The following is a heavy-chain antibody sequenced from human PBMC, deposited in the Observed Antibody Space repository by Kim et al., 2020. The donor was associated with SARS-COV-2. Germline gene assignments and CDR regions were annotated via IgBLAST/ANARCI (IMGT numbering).Heavy chain of an antibody. CDR2: NT. CDR3: ARASHDAFDI. Sequence: NTNNAQKRQGRVTMTTDTSTSTAYMELRSLRSDDTAVYYCARASHDAFDIWGQGTMVTVSS. V-gene: IGHV1-18*01. J-gene: IGHJ3*02.